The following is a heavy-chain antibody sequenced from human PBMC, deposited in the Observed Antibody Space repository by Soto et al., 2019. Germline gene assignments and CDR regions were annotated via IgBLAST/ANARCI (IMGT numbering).Heavy chain of an antibody. V-gene: IGHV3-23*01. Sequence: GGSLRLSCAASGFTFSGYAMTWVRQVPGKGLEWVSSIRSDGDRRSYANSVEGRFTILRDDSKNTLFLQMDGLRAEDTAVYHCAKNRGSGKPFYYDMDVWGQGTTVTVSS. CDR2: IRSDGDRR. J-gene: IGHJ6*02. CDR3: AKNRGSGKPFYYDMDV. CDR1: GFTFSGYA. D-gene: IGHD3-10*01.